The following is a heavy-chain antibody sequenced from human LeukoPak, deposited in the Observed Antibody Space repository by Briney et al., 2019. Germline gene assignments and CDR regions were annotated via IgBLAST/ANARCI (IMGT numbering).Heavy chain of an antibody. D-gene: IGHD2-2*01. CDR1: GFTFSSYV. V-gene: IGHV3-23*01. J-gene: IGHJ5*02. CDR3: AKGGYCSSTSCYVGWFDP. Sequence: GGSLRLSCAASGFTFSSYVMNWVRQAPGKGLEWVSVISGGGGSTYYADSVKGRFTISRENSKNTLFLQMNSLRAEDTAVYYCAKGGYCSSTSCYVGWFDPWGRGTLETVSS. CDR2: ISGGGGST.